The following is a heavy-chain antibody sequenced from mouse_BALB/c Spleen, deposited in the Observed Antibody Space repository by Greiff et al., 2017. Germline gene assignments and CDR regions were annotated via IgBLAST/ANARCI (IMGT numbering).Heavy chain of an antibody. V-gene: IGHV4-2*02. CDR1: GFDFSRYW. J-gene: IGHJ4*01. CDR3: ERRKYIYDGYYDAMDY. Sequence: EVKLLESGGGLVQPGGSLNLSCAASGFDFSRYWMSWARQAPGKGQEWIGEINPGSSTINYTPSLKDKFIISRDNAKNTLYLQMSKVRSEDTALYYCERRKYIYDGYYDAMDYWGQGTSVTVSS. D-gene: IGHD2-3*01. CDR2: INPGSSTI.